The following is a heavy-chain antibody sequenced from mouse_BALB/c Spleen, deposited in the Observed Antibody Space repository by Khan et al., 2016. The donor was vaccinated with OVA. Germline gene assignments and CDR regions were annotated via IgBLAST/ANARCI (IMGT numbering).Heavy chain of an antibody. V-gene: IGHV1S135*01. D-gene: IGHD2-2*01. J-gene: IGHJ3*01. Sequence: LQESGPELMKPGTSVKISCKASGYSFTSYYIHWVKQSHGKSLEWIGYIDPFTGDTTYNQKFKGKATLTVAKSSSTAYMHLSSLTSEDSAVYYCARHGYVAGFAYWGQGTLVTVSA. CDR2: IDPFTGDT. CDR1: GYSFTSYY. CDR3: ARHGYVAGFAY.